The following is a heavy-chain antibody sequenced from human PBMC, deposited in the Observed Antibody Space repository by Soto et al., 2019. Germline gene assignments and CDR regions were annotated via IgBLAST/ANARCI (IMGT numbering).Heavy chain of an antibody. D-gene: IGHD2-2*01. CDR1: GFTFSDYY. J-gene: IGHJ6*02. V-gene: IGHV3-11*01. Sequence: GGSLRLSCAASGFTFSDYYMSWIRRAPGKGLEWVSYISSSGSTIYYADSVKGRFTISRDNAKNSLYLQMNSLRAEDTAVYYCARDGEYCSSTSCLNAFYYYYGMDVWGQGTTVTVSS. CDR2: ISSSGSTI. CDR3: ARDGEYCSSTSCLNAFYYYYGMDV.